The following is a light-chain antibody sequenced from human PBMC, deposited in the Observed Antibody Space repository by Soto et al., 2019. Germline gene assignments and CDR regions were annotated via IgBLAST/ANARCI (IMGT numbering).Light chain of an antibody. CDR3: QQYNSYPLT. CDR1: QSISSW. Sequence: DIQMTQSPSTLSASVGDRVNITCRASQSISSWLAWYQQKPGKAPKLLIYKASSLESGVPSRFSGSGSGTEFTLTISSLQPDDFATYYCQQYNSYPLTCGQGTRLEIK. V-gene: IGKV1-5*03. J-gene: IGKJ5*01. CDR2: KAS.